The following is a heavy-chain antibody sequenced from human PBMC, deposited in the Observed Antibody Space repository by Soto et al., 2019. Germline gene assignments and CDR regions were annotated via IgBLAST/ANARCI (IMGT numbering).Heavy chain of an antibody. CDR2: ISDSGGST. V-gene: IGHV3-23*01. D-gene: IGHD6-19*01. CDR1: GFTFSIYA. J-gene: IGHJ6*02. CDR3: AREWLATYYYYGMDV. Sequence: LRLSCAASGFTFSIYAMTWVRQAPGKGLEWVSGISDSGGSTYYADSVKGRFTISRDNSKNTLYLQMNSLRAEDTAVYYCAREWLATYYYYGMDVWGPGTTVTVS.